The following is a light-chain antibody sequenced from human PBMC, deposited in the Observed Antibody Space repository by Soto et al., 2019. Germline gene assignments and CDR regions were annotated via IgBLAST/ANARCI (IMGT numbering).Light chain of an antibody. J-gene: IGKJ5*01. CDR2: DAS. CDR1: QSVRGTS. V-gene: IGKV3-20*01. Sequence: EILMTQSPDSLSVSPGERATLSCRASQSVRGTSLAWYQQKPGQAPRLLIYDASSRATGIPDRFSGGGSGTDFTLTISRLEPEDFAVYYCQHYGSSPPITFGQGTRLEIK. CDR3: QHYGSSPPIT.